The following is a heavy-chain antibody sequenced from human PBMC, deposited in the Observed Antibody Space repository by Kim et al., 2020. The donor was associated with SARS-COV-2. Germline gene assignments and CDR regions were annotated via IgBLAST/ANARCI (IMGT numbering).Heavy chain of an antibody. CDR2: FDPEDGET. J-gene: IGHJ4*02. CDR3: ATEFGAFCGGDCNY. V-gene: IGHV1-24*01. CDR1: GYTLTELS. D-gene: IGHD2-21*02. Sequence: ASVKVSCKVSGYTLTELSMHWVRQAPGKGLEWMGGFDPEDGETIYAQKFQGRVTVTVDTSTDTAYMELSSLRSEDTAVYYCATEFGAFCGGDCNYWGQETLGAVSS.